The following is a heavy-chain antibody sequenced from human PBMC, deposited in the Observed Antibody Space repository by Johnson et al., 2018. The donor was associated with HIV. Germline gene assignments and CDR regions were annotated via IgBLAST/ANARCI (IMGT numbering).Heavy chain of an antibody. Sequence: QVQLVESGGGVVRPGGSLRLSCAASGFTFSSYAMHWVRQAPGKGLEWVAVISYDGSNKYYADSVKGRFTISRDNAKNSLYLQMNSLRAEDTAVYYCARDQPYYYDSSGYYISAFDIWGQGTMVTVSS. CDR2: ISYDGSNK. CDR1: GFTFSSYA. D-gene: IGHD3-22*01. J-gene: IGHJ3*02. V-gene: IGHV3-30*04. CDR3: ARDQPYYYDSSGYYISAFDI.